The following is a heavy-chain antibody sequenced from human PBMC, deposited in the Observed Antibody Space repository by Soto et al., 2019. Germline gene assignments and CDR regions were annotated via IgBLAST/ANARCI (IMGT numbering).Heavy chain of an antibody. Sequence: PGESLKISCKGSGYSFTSYWIGWVRQMPGKGLEWMGIIYPGDSDTRYSPSFQGQVTISADKSISTAYLQWSSLKASDTAMYYCARLTGYCSSTSCYPLRSFDYWGQGTLVTVSS. J-gene: IGHJ4*02. CDR1: GYSFTSYW. CDR2: IYPGDSDT. V-gene: IGHV5-51*01. D-gene: IGHD2-2*01. CDR3: ARLTGYCSSTSCYPLRSFDY.